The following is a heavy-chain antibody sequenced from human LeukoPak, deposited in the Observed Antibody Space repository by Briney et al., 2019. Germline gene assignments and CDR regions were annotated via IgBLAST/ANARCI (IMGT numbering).Heavy chain of an antibody. CDR3: ARSRRDYYDSSGPLSAFDI. Sequence: GGSLRLSCAASGFTFSSYDMHWVRQATGKGLEWVSAIGTAGDTYYPGSAKGRFTISRENAKNSLYLQMNSLRAGDTAVYYCARSRRDYYDSSGPLSAFDIWGQGTMVTVSS. J-gene: IGHJ3*02. V-gene: IGHV3-13*01. CDR1: GFTFSSYD. D-gene: IGHD3-22*01. CDR2: IGTAGDT.